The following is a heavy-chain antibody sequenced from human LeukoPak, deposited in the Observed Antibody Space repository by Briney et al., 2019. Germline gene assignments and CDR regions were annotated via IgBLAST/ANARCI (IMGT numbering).Heavy chain of an antibody. J-gene: IGHJ1*01. Sequence: PGGSLRLSCVASGFSFSNYAMNWVRQAPGKGLEWVSAISGSGGSAYYADSVKGRFSISRDNSKNTLHLQMNSLRAEDTAVYYCATFLAIVTARDSLYFQHWGQGTLVTVSS. CDR1: GFSFSNYA. CDR3: ATFLAIVTARDSLYFQH. V-gene: IGHV3-23*01. CDR2: ISGSGGSA. D-gene: IGHD3-3*02.